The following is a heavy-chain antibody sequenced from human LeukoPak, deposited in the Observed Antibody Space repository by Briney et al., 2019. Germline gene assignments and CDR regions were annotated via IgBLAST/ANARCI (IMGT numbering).Heavy chain of an antibody. J-gene: IGHJ5*02. CDR3: ARDNSVGDIAWWFDP. D-gene: IGHD3-16*02. Sequence: RASVKVSCKASGYTFTSYGISWVRQAPGKGLEWMGWISGYNGNTNYAQKLQGRVTMTTDTSTSTVYMELRSLRSDDTAVYYCARDNSVGDIAWWFDPWGQGTLVTVSS. CDR1: GYTFTSYG. V-gene: IGHV1-18*01. CDR2: ISGYNGNT.